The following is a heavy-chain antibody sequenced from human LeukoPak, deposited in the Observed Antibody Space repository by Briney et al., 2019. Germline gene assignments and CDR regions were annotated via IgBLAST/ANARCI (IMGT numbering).Heavy chain of an antibody. Sequence: PGGSLRLSCAASGFTFSSYGMSWVRQAPGKGLEWVSAISGSGGSTYYADSVKGRFTISRDNSKNTLYLQMNSLRAEDTAVYYCAKSYSGSRNYYYYMDVWGKGTTVTISS. D-gene: IGHD2-21*01. CDR3: AKSYSGSRNYYYYMDV. CDR1: GFTFSSYG. CDR2: ISGSGGST. J-gene: IGHJ6*03. V-gene: IGHV3-23*01.